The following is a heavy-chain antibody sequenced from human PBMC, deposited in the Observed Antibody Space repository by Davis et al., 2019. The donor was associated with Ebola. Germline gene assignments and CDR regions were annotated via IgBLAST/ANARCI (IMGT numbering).Heavy chain of an antibody. J-gene: IGHJ4*02. CDR2: NSASGST. CDR1: GFTFSSYA. V-gene: IGHV3-23*01. D-gene: IGHD6-19*01. CDR3: AKDPGSGWSRASGYYFDY. Sequence: GESLKISCAASGFTFSSYAMSWVRQAPGKGLEWVSVNSASGSTYYADSVKGRFTISRDNSKNTLYLQMNSLRAEDTAVYYCAKDPGSGWSRASGYYFDYWGQGTLVTVSS.